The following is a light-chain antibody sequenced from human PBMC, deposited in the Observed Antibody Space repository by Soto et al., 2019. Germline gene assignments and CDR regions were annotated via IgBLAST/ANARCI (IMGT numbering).Light chain of an antibody. CDR3: LQYSSHSWT. V-gene: IGKV1-5*01. CDR1: RSISDW. Sequence: DIQMTQSPSTLSASIGDRVTITCRASRSISDWLAWYQQKPGKAPELLIFDAPSLKSGVPSRFSGSGSGTEFTLTISRLQPDDVATYHCLQYSSHSWTFGQGTKVDIK. CDR2: DAP. J-gene: IGKJ1*01.